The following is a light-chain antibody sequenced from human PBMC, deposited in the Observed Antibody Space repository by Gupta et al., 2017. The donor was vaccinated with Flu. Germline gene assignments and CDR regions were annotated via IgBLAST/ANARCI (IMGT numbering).Light chain of an antibody. J-gene: IGKJ2*01. CDR2: AAS. Sequence: PSSLSASVGDRVTITCRASQSISSYLNWYQQKPGKAPKLLIYAASNLQSGVPSRFSGSGSGTDFTLTISRLQPEDFATYYCQQSDSTPKTFGRGTKLEIK. CDR3: QQSDSTPKT. V-gene: IGKV1-39*01. CDR1: QSISSY.